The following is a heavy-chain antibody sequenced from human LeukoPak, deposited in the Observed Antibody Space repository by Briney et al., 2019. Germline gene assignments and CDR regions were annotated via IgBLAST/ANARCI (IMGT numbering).Heavy chain of an antibody. D-gene: IGHD6-13*01. CDR2: IYPGDSDT. V-gene: IGHV5-51*01. J-gene: IGHJ4*02. CDR1: EYSFTNYW. CDR3: ARFQTRYSSSWYAAY. Sequence: GESLKISCKGSEYSFTNYWIGWARQMPGKGLEWMGIIYPGDSDTRYSPSFQGQVTISADKSISTAYPQWSSLKASDTAIYYCARFQTRYSSSWYAAYWGQGTLVTVSS.